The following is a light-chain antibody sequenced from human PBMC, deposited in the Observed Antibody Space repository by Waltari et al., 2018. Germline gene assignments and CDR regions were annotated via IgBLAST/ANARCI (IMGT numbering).Light chain of an antibody. CDR1: SSDVGNYNL. CDR3: CSHAGSSTFVYV. J-gene: IGLJ1*01. CDR2: EDS. Sequence: QSALTQPASVSGSPGQSITISCTGTSSDVGNYNLVSWYQQHPGKAPKLMIYEDSKRPSGVSNRFSGSKSGNTASLTISGLQTEDEADYYCCSHAGSSTFVYVFGTGTKVTVL. V-gene: IGLV2-23*02.